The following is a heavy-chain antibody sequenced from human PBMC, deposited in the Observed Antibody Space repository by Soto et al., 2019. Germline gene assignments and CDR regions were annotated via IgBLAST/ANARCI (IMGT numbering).Heavy chain of an antibody. D-gene: IGHD4-17*01. CDR1: GGSFSGYY. V-gene: IGHV4-34*01. CDR2: INHSGST. Sequence: SETLSLTCAVYGGSFSGYYWSWIRQPPGKGLEWIGEINHSGSTNYNPSLKSRVTISVDTSKNQFSLKLSSVTAADTAVYYCARGVKRLRRAFDIWGQGTMVTVSS. J-gene: IGHJ3*02. CDR3: ARGVKRLRRAFDI.